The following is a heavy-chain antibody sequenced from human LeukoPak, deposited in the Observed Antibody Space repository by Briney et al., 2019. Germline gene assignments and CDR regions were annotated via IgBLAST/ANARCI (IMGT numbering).Heavy chain of an antibody. Sequence: ASVKVSCKASGYTFTGYHMHWVRQAPGQGLEWMGWISAYNGNTNYAQKLQGRVTMTTDTSTSTAHMELRSLRSDDTAVYYCARDQGPGSSGWFLYYYYGMDVWGQGTTVTVSS. CDR3: ARDQGPGSSGWFLYYYYGMDV. D-gene: IGHD6-19*01. CDR1: GYTFTGYH. J-gene: IGHJ6*02. CDR2: ISAYNGNT. V-gene: IGHV1-18*04.